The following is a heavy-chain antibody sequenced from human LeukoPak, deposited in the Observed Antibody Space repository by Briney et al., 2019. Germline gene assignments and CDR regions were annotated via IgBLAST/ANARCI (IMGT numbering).Heavy chain of an antibody. V-gene: IGHV3-7*04. CDR1: KFTFSAYW. CDR3: ARGTYYYEF. J-gene: IGHJ4*02. D-gene: IGHD3-16*01. Sequence: PGGSLRLSCVASKFTFSAYWMTWVRQAPGKGLEWVAYMNQFGNEKNYLDSVKGRFTISRDNAKNSLYLQMTSLRAGDTAVYYCARGTYYYEFWGQGTLVTVSS. CDR2: MNQFGNEK.